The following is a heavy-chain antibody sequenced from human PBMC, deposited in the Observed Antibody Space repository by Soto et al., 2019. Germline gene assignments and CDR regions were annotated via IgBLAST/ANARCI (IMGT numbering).Heavy chain of an antibody. V-gene: IGHV3-15*07. J-gene: IGHJ6*03. CDR1: GFTFSKAW. D-gene: IGHD3-10*01. Sequence: PGGSLRLSCAASGFTFSKAWINWVRQAPGQGLEWVGRIKSKADGGTTDYAAPVKGRFAISRDDSKNIVYLQMNSLKIEDTAVYYCARGWALWFGESTNYYYMDVWGKGTTVTVSS. CDR2: IKSKADGGTT. CDR3: ARGWALWFGESTNYYYMDV.